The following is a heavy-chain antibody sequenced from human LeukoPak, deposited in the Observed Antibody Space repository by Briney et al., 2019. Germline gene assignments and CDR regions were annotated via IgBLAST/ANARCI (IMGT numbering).Heavy chain of an antibody. J-gene: IGHJ3*02. V-gene: IGHV3-48*02. D-gene: IGHD6-19*01. CDR3: ARDVPNSSWGPFDM. CDR1: GFTFSDYS. Sequence: PGGSLRLSCAASGFTFSDYSMNWVRQAPGKGLEWISYILNTGSIINYADSVKGRFTISRDNAKNSLYLQLNSLRDEDTAVYYCARDVPNSSWGPFDMWGQGTMVIVSS. CDR2: ILNTGSII.